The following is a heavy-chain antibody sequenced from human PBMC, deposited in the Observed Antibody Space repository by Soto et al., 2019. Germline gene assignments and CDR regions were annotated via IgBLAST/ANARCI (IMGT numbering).Heavy chain of an antibody. Sequence: GGSLRLCCAASGFTFDDYSMHWVRQAPGEGLEWVSGISWNSGSIGYADSVKGRFTISRDNAKNSLYLQMNSLRAEDTALYYCAKDNGDFDCSGGSCYPDAFAIWGQGTMVTVSS. D-gene: IGHD2-15*01. CDR3: AKDNGDFDCSGGSCYPDAFAI. CDR2: ISWNSGSI. CDR1: GFTFDDYS. J-gene: IGHJ3*02. V-gene: IGHV3-9*01.